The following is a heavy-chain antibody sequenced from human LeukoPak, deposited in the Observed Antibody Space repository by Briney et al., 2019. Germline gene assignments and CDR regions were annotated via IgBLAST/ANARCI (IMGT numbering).Heavy chain of an antibody. D-gene: IGHD4-17*01. CDR2: INWNGGST. Sequence: TGGSLRLSCAASGFTFDDYGMSWVRQAPGKGLEWVSGINWNGGSTGYADSVKGRFTISRDNAKNSLYLQMNSLRAEDTALYYCARSDYGDYHMDVWGKGTTVTVSS. V-gene: IGHV3-20*04. J-gene: IGHJ6*03. CDR1: GFTFDDYG. CDR3: ARSDYGDYHMDV.